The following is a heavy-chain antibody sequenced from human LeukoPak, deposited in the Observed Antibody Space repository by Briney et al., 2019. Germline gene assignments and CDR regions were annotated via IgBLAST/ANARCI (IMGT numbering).Heavy chain of an antibody. Sequence: ASVTVSCKASGYTFTVYYMHWVRQAPGQGLEWMGWINPNSGGTNYAQKFQGRVTMTRDTSISTAYMELSRLRSDDTAVYYCARGAAARAMMRGSWFDPWGQGTLVTVSS. CDR1: GYTFTVYY. D-gene: IGHD6-6*01. J-gene: IGHJ5*02. CDR2: INPNSGGT. V-gene: IGHV1-2*02. CDR3: ARGAAARAMMRGSWFDP.